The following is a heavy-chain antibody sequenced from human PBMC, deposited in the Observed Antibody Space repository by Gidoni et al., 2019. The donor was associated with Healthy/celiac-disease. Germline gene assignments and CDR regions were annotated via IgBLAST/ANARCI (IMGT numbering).Heavy chain of an antibody. Sequence: EVQLVASGGGLVKPGGSLRLSCAASGFTFSSYSMNWVRQAPGKGLECGSSISSSSSYIYYADSVKGRFTISRDNAKNSLYLQMNSLRAEDTAVYYCARRGSRGVAAAGAIDYWGQGTLVTVSS. CDR1: GFTFSSYS. CDR2: ISSSSSYI. D-gene: IGHD6-13*01. J-gene: IGHJ4*02. V-gene: IGHV3-21*01. CDR3: ARRGSRGVAAAGAIDY.